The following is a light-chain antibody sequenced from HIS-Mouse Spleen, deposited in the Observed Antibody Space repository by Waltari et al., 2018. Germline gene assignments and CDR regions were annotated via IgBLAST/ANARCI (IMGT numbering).Light chain of an antibody. CDR2: DAS. V-gene: IGKV3-11*01. Sequence: EIVLTQSPATLSLSPGERASQHVSSYLAWYQQKPGQAPRLLIYDASNRATGIPARFSGSGSGTDFTLTISSLEPEDFAVYYCQQRSNWPLTFGGGTKVEIK. CDR1: QHVSSY. CDR3: QQRSNWPLT. J-gene: IGKJ4*01.